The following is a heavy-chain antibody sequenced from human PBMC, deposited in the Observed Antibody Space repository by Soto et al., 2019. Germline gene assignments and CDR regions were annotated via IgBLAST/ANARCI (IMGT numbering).Heavy chain of an antibody. D-gene: IGHD4-17*01. CDR3: TRHGSGDYFLFDP. V-gene: IGHV3-74*01. CDR1: GFTFSSFW. Sequence: EVQLVESGGGLVQPGGSLRLSCAASGFTFSSFWMHWVRQAPGEGLEWVSRASPDGTSTSYADSVKGRFTISRDNAKNTLFMQMTSLRAEDTAVYYCTRHGSGDYFLFDPWGQGTLVTVSS. J-gene: IGHJ5*02. CDR2: ASPDGTST.